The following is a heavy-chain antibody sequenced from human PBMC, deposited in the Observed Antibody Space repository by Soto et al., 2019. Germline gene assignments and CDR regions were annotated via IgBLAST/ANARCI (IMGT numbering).Heavy chain of an antibody. J-gene: IGHJ3*02. CDR1: GFMLSTYS. CDR3: AKCLQIHWNYDAYHI. CDR2: ITGSGGVT. Sequence: EVKLLESGGGLAQPGGSLRLSCAASGFMLSTYSMSWVRQAPGKGLEWVSHITGSGGVTYYADSVKGRFTISRDTSTNTLYLQMNSLRAEDTALYYCAKCLQIHWNYDAYHIWGQGTMVTVSS. D-gene: IGHD1-7*01. V-gene: IGHV3-23*01.